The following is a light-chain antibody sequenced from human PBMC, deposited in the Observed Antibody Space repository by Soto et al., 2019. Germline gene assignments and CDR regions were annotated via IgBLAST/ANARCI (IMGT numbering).Light chain of an antibody. J-gene: IGKJ1*01. V-gene: IGKV1-5*03. Sequence: DIQMTQSPSSLSASIGDTVTITCRASQDISNYLAWYQQTPGKVPKLLIYKASSLESGVPSRLSGSGSGTEFTLTISSLQPDDFATYYCQEYNTYSRTFGQGTKVDIK. CDR3: QEYNTYSRT. CDR2: KAS. CDR1: QDISNY.